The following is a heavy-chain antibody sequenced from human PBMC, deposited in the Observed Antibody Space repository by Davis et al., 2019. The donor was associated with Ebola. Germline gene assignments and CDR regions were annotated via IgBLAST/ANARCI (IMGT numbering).Heavy chain of an antibody. Sequence: SETLSLTCTVSGGSISSYYWSWIRQPPGKGLEWIGYIYYSGSTNYNPSLKSRVTISVDTSKNQFTLKLSSVTAADTAVYDCARLWFGELLYEWYFDYWGQGTLVTVSS. V-gene: IGHV4-59*08. CDR3: ARLWFGELLYEWYFDY. D-gene: IGHD3-10*01. J-gene: IGHJ4*02. CDR2: IYYSGST. CDR1: GGSISSYY.